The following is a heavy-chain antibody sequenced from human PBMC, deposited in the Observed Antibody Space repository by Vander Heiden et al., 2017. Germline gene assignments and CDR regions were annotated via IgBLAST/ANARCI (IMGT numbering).Heavy chain of an antibody. CDR2: ISSGSGGDT. J-gene: IGHJ3*02. V-gene: IGHV3-23*01. CDR3: AKHTDFWSGYYTSGAFDI. Sequence: EVQLLESGGGLVQPGGSLRPSCAASGFTFSSYAMSWVSQAPGKALEWVSSISSGSGGDTFYADSVKGRYTISRDNPKNTLYLQMNSLRDEDTAVYYCAKHTDFWSGYYTSGAFDIWGQGTMVTVSS. CDR1: GFTFSSYA. D-gene: IGHD3-3*01.